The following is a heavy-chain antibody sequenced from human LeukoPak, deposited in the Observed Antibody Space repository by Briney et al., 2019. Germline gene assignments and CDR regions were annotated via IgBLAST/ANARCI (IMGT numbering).Heavy chain of an antibody. Sequence: GGSPTLSCAASGFTFSSYAMYWVRQAPGKGLEWVSGIFGSGGSTHYADSVKGRFTISRDNSKNTLYLQMNSLRAEDTAVYYCAKTTTGYSSGRFPGWPVDYWGQGTLVTVSS. J-gene: IGHJ4*02. V-gene: IGHV3-23*01. D-gene: IGHD6-19*01. CDR1: GFTFSSYA. CDR2: IFGSGGST. CDR3: AKTTTGYSSGRFPGWPVDY.